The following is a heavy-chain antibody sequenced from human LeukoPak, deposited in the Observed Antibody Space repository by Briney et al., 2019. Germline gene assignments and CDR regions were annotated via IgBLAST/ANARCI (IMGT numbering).Heavy chain of an antibody. J-gene: IGHJ4*02. D-gene: IGHD6-19*01. CDR1: GFTFSSYE. CDR2: ISSSGGTI. Sequence: GGSLRLSCAASGFTFSSYEMNWVRQAPGKGLEWVSYISSSGGTIYYADSVKGRFTISRDNAKNSLYLQMNSLRAEDTAVYYCARVAGYSSGWLKYWGQGTLVTVSS. CDR3: ARVAGYSSGWLKY. V-gene: IGHV3-48*03.